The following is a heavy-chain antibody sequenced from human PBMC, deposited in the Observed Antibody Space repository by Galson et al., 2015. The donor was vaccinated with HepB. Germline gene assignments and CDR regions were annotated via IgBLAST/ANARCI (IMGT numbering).Heavy chain of an antibody. V-gene: IGHV5-51*01. D-gene: IGHD3-22*01. CDR2: ILLGGSDT. CDR3: ASPHRYSDSSAYYGY. CDR1: GNTFTSYW. Sequence: QSGAEVKKPGESLKISCKASGNTFTSYWIGWVRQMPGKGPEWMGIILLGGSDTRYSPSFQGQVTISGDKSISTAYLQWRSLKASDTAMYYCASPHRYSDSSAYYGYWGQGTLVTVSS. J-gene: IGHJ4*02.